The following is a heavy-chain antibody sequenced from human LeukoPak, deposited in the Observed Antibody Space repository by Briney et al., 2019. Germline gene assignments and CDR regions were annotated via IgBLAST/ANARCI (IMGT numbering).Heavy chain of an antibody. J-gene: IGHJ4*02. V-gene: IGHV3-48*01. Sequence: GGSLRLSCAASGFTFSTYSMNWVRQAPGKWLEWVSYISSSGSTIYYADSVKGRFTISRDNAKNSLYLEMNSLRAEDTAMYYCARDRNWDFDYWGQGTLVTVSS. CDR2: ISSSGSTI. CDR1: GFTFSTYS. D-gene: IGHD7-27*01. CDR3: ARDRNWDFDY.